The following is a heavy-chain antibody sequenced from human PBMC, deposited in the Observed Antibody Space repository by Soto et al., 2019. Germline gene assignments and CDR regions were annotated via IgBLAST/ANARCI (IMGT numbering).Heavy chain of an antibody. Sequence: WGSLRISCASSGFSFSSYYMSWVRQAQGKGLEWVANVNEDGSEKYYVDSVKGRFTVSRDNAKKSLYLQMNSLRAEDTSVYYCAKWGRAGSDYWGQGTTVTGSS. J-gene: IGHJ4*02. V-gene: IGHV3-7*01. CDR1: GFSFSSYY. CDR2: VNEDGSEK. CDR3: AKWGRAGSDY. D-gene: IGHD1-26*01.